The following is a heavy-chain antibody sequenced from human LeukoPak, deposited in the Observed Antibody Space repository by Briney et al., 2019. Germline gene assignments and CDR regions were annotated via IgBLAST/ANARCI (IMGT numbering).Heavy chain of an antibody. V-gene: IGHV1-69*05. J-gene: IGHJ3*02. CDR3: ARTGPEPDIVVVPAAARDAFDI. Sequence: SVKVSCKASGGTFSSYAISWVRQAPGQGLEWMGGIIPIFGTANYAQKFQGRVTMTRDTSISTAYMELSRLRSDDTAVYYCARTGPEPDIVVVPAAARDAFDIWGQGTMVTVSS. CDR1: GGTFSSYA. CDR2: IIPIFGTA. D-gene: IGHD2-2*01.